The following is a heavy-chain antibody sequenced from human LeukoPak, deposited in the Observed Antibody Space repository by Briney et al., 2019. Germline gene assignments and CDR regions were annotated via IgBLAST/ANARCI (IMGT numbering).Heavy chain of an antibody. CDR2: IKQDGSEK. Sequence: GGSLRLSCAASRFTFSSYWMTWVRQAPGKGLEWVANIKQDGSEKYYVDSVKGRFTISRDNAKNSLFLQMNTLRAEDTAVYYCARSEYHFWSTYPFDYWGQGTLVTVSS. J-gene: IGHJ4*02. D-gene: IGHD3-3*01. V-gene: IGHV3-7*01. CDR1: RFTFSSYW. CDR3: ARSEYHFWSTYPFDY.